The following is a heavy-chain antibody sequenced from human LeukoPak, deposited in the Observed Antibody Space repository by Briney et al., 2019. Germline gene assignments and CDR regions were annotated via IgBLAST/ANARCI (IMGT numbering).Heavy chain of an antibody. Sequence: PGGSPRLSCGASGFTFNNYAMSWVRQAPGKGLEWVSSISGSGPSTDYTDAVKGRFIISRDKSKNTLHLQMNSLRAEDTALYYCARLPTFYYDSSGYHYDYWGQGTLVTVSS. CDR3: ARLPTFYYDSSGYHYDY. CDR2: ISGSGPST. V-gene: IGHV3-23*01. CDR1: GFTFNNYA. J-gene: IGHJ4*02. D-gene: IGHD3-22*01.